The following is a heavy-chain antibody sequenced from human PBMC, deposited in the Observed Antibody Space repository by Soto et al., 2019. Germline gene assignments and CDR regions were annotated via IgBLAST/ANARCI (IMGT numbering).Heavy chain of an antibody. Sequence: LSETLSLTCAVYGGSFSGYYWSWIRQPPGKGLEWIGEINHSGSTNYNPSLKSRVTISVDTSKNQFSLKLSSVTAADTAVYYCATDPGIAAAGPGRWLDPWGQGTLVTVSS. CDR3: ATDPGIAAAGPGRWLDP. J-gene: IGHJ5*02. V-gene: IGHV4-34*01. CDR2: INHSGST. CDR1: GGSFSGYY. D-gene: IGHD6-13*01.